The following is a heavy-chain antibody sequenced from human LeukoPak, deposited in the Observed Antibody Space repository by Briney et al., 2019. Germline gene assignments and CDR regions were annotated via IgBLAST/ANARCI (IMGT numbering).Heavy chain of an antibody. Sequence: GGSLRLSCAASGFTFSSYSMNWVRQAPGKGLEWVSSISTMSNYIFYGDSVKGRFTISRDNAKNSVYLQMNSLRPDDTAVYYCSRDRLGGLDLWGQGTLVTVSS. CDR2: ISTMSNYI. CDR1: GFTFSSYS. V-gene: IGHV3-21*06. J-gene: IGHJ5*02. CDR3: SRDRLGGLDL. D-gene: IGHD5-12*01.